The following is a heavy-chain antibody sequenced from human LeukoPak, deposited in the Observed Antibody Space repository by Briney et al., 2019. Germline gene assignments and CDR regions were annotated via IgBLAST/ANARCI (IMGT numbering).Heavy chain of an antibody. Sequence: PGGSLRLSCAVSGFTFSDYYMSWIRQAPGKGLEWVSYISSSSSYTNYADSVKGRFTISRDNAKNSLYLQMNSLRAEDTAVYYCAREGCSSTSCYSRAAFDIWGQGTMVTVSS. CDR1: GFTFSDYY. J-gene: IGHJ3*02. D-gene: IGHD2-2*01. CDR3: AREGCSSTSCYSRAAFDI. CDR2: ISSSSSYT. V-gene: IGHV3-11*06.